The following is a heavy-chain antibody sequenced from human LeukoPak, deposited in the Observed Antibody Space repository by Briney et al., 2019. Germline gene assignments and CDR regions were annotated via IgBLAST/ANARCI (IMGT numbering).Heavy chain of an antibody. CDR3: ARWYYYGYDDC. D-gene: IGHD3-10*01. CDR2: IKEDGSEK. J-gene: IGHJ4*02. CDR1: GLTFSSYW. V-gene: IGHV3-7*03. Sequence: GGSLRLSCAASGLTFSSYWMSWVRQAPGKGLEWVANIKEDGSEKHYADSVKGRFTISRDNAKNTLYLQVNSLRAEDTAVYYCARWYYYGYDDCWGQGTLVTVSS.